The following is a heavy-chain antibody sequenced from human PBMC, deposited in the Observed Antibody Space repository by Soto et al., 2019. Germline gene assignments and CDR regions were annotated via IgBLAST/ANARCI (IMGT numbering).Heavy chain of an antibody. D-gene: IGHD2-15*01. CDR1: GGTFSSYT. CDR3: ARDQCSGGSCYSSGY. CDR2: IIPILGIA. J-gene: IGHJ4*02. Sequence: QVQLVQSGAEVKQPGSSVKVSCKASGGTFSSYTISWVRQAPGQGLEWMGRIIPILGIANYAQKFQGRVTITADKSTSPAYMELSSLRSEDTAVYYCARDQCSGGSCYSSGYWGQGTLVTVSS. V-gene: IGHV1-69*08.